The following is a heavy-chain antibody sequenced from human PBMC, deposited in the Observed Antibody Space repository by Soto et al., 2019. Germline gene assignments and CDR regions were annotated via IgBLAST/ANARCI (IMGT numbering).Heavy chain of an antibody. V-gene: IGHV3-48*02. Sequence: GGSLRLSCAASGFTFSSYSMNWVRQAPGKGLEWVSYISSSSSTIYYADSVKGRFTISRDNAKNSLYLQMNSLRDEDTAVYYCAREGYYYDSSGYYQEYFQHWGQGTLVTVS. CDR3: AREGYYYDSSGYYQEYFQH. D-gene: IGHD3-22*01. J-gene: IGHJ1*01. CDR1: GFTFSSYS. CDR2: ISSSSSTI.